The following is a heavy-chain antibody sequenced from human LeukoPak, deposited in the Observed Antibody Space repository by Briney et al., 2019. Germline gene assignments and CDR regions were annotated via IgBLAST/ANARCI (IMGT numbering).Heavy chain of an antibody. CDR3: AKGGHLWFPTHFGS. J-gene: IGHJ4*02. V-gene: IGHV3-23*01. Sequence: GGSLRLSCAASGFTFSNYAMSWVRQAPGKGLEWVSGLSGGGGSTFYADSVQGRSSISRDNSKNTLHLQMNSLRAEDTAVYYCAKGGHLWFPTHFGSWGQGTLVTVSS. CDR1: GFTFSNYA. CDR2: LSGGGGST. D-gene: IGHD5-18*01.